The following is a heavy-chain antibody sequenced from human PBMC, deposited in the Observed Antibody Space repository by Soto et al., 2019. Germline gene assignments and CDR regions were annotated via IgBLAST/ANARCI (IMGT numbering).Heavy chain of an antibody. J-gene: IGHJ6*02. V-gene: IGHV4-4*02. Sequence: SETLSLTCAVSGGSISSSNWWSWVRQPPGKGLEWIGEIYHSGSTNYNPSLKSRVTISVDKSKNQFSLKLSSVTAADTAVYYCARGRSAGSAHYYYYGMDVWGQGTTVTVSS. CDR3: ARGRSAGSAHYYYYGMDV. CDR2: IYHSGST. CDR1: GGSISSSNW. D-gene: IGHD3-10*01.